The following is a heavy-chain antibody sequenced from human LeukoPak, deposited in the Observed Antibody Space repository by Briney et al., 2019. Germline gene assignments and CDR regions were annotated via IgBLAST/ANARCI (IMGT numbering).Heavy chain of an antibody. J-gene: IGHJ5*02. D-gene: IGHD3-3*01. V-gene: IGHV4-59*01. Sequence: SETLSLTCTVSIASLKNYYFFWVRQSPGKGLEWIGTVSYSGNTNYNPSLKGRVTMSLDTSESQFSLRLNSLTAADTAVYYCARDDFWSGSSAWGQGTLVTVSS. CDR2: VSYSGNT. CDR3: ARDDFWSGSSA. CDR1: IASLKNYY.